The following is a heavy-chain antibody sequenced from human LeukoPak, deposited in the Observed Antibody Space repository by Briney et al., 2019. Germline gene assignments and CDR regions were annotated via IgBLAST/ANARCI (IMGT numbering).Heavy chain of an antibody. CDR1: GGSISSSSYY. Sequence: SETLSLTXTVSGGSISSSSYYWSWIRQPPGKGLEWIGSIYYSGSTYYNPSLKSRVTISVDTSKNQFSLKLSSVTAADTAVYYCATTKNGGPFAYWGQGTLVTVSS. D-gene: IGHD4-23*01. J-gene: IGHJ4*02. V-gene: IGHV4-39*01. CDR3: ATTKNGGPFAY. CDR2: IYYSGST.